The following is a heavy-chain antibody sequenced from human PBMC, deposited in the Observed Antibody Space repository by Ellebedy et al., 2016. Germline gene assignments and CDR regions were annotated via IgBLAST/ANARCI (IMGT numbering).Heavy chain of an antibody. Sequence: ALVKVSCKASGYTFTSYAMHWVRQAPGQRLEWMGWIIAGNGNTEYSQKFQGRVTITRDTSASTAYMELSSLRSEDTAVYYCARGIITAVGLQPNFDYWGQGALVTVSS. CDR2: IIAGNGNT. CDR1: GYTFTSYA. D-gene: IGHD6-13*01. V-gene: IGHV1-3*01. CDR3: ARGIITAVGLQPNFDY. J-gene: IGHJ4*02.